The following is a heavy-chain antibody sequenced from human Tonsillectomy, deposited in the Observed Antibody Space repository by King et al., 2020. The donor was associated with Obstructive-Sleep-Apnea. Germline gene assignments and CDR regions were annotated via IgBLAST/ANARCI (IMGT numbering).Heavy chain of an antibody. Sequence: VQLVESGGGLVQPGGSLRLSCAASGFTFSSYAMSCVRQAPGKGLEWVSAISGSGGSTYYVDSVKGRFTISRDNSKNTLYLQMNSLRAEDTAVYYCAKDPTDAAYYDFWSGYWNDAFDIWGQGTMVTVSS. J-gene: IGHJ3*02. CDR2: ISGSGGST. D-gene: IGHD3-3*01. CDR1: GFTFSSYA. CDR3: AKDPTDAAYYDFWSGYWNDAFDI. V-gene: IGHV3-23*04.